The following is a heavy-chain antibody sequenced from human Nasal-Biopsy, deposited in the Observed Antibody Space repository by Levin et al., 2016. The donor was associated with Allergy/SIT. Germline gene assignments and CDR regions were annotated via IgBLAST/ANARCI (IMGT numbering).Heavy chain of an antibody. V-gene: IGHV3-30*18. D-gene: IGHD4/OR15-4a*01. Sequence: GESLKISCAASGFTFTTYGMNWVRQAPGKGLEWVALISSDGNPKYYGDSVKGRFTISRDNSKNTLFLQMDSLRPEDTAIYYCTKGYKYGALDYWGQGNLVTVSS. CDR2: ISSDGNPK. CDR1: GFTFTTYG. J-gene: IGHJ4*02. CDR3: TKGYKYGALDY.